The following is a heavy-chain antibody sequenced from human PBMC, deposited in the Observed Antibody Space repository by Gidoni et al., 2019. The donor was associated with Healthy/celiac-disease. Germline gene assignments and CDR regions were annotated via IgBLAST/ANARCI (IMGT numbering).Heavy chain of an antibody. CDR1: GYTFTRYA. J-gene: IGHJ4*02. V-gene: IGHV1-3*01. CDR3: ARDSRIAAAGVFDY. Sequence: QVQLVQSGAEGKKPGAPVKVSWKASGYTFTRYAMHWVRQAPGQRREWMGWINAGNGNTKYTQKCQGRVTITRDTAASTAYMELSSLRSEDTAVYYCARDSRIAAAGVFDYWGQGTLVTVSS. D-gene: IGHD6-13*01. CDR2: INAGNGNT.